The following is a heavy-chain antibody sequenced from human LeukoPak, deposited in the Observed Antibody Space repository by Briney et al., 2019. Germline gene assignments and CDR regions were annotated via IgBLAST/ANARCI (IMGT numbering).Heavy chain of an antibody. D-gene: IGHD6-13*01. CDR3: AKDRYSSSFDY. Sequence: GRSLRLSCAATGXTFSNYAIHWGRQAPGKGLEWVAFISDDGSRQHYAGSVKGRFTISRDNSKNTLYLQMNSLRAEDTAVYYCAKDRYSSSFDYWGQGTLVTVSS. CDR2: ISDDGSRQ. CDR1: GXTFSNYA. V-gene: IGHV3-30-3*01. J-gene: IGHJ4*02.